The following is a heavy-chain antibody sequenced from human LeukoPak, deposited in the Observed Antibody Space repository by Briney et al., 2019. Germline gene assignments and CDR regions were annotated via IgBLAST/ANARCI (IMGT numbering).Heavy chain of an antibody. J-gene: IGHJ4*02. CDR3: ARSPYSSSWYHVDY. V-gene: IGHV4-61*01. CDR2: IYYSGST. D-gene: IGHD6-13*01. CDR1: GGSVSSGSYY. Sequence: PSETLSLTCTVPGGSVSSGSYYWSWIRQPPGKGLEWIGYIYYSGSTNYNPSLKSRVTISVDTSKNQFPLKLSSVTAADTAVYYCARSPYSSSWYHVDYWGQGTLVTVSS.